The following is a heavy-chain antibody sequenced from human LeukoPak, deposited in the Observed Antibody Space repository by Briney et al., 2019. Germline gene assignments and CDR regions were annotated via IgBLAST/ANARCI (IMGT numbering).Heavy chain of an antibody. CDR3: ARGGYCSGGSCSPYYFDY. CDR2: IIPIFGTA. CDR1: GGTFSSYA. Sequence: SVKVSCKASGGTFSSYAISWVRQAPGQRLEWMGRIIPIFGTANYAQKFQGRVTITTDESTSTAYMELSSLRSEDTAVYYCARGGYCSGGSCSPYYFDYWGQGTLVTVSS. J-gene: IGHJ4*02. V-gene: IGHV1-69*05. D-gene: IGHD2-15*01.